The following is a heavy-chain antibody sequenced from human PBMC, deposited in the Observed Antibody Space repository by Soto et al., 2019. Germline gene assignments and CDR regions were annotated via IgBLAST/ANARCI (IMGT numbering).Heavy chain of an antibody. CDR3: ARAAAPGIAAAGNLGYYYYGMDV. CDR1: GDSVSSNSAA. CDR2: TYYRSKWYN. D-gene: IGHD6-13*01. J-gene: IGHJ6*02. Sequence: SQTLSLTCAISGDSVSSNSAAWNWIRQSPSRGLEWLGRTYYRSKWYNDYAVSVKSRITINPDTSKNQFSLQLNSVTPEDTAVYYCARAAAPGIAAAGNLGYYYYGMDVWGQGTTVTVSS. V-gene: IGHV6-1*01.